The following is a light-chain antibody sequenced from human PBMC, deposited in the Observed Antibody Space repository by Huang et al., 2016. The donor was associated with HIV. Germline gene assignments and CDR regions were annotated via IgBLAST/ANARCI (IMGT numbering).Light chain of an antibody. V-gene: IGKV1-NL1*01. Sequence: DIQMTQSPSSLSASVGDRVTITCRASQGISNSLAWYQQKTGKAPKLLLYDASKLESGVPFRFSGRGSGTNYTLTISSLQPEDSATYYCQQYYTIRAFGQGTKVEVK. J-gene: IGKJ1*01. CDR2: DAS. CDR3: QQYYTIRA. CDR1: QGISNS.